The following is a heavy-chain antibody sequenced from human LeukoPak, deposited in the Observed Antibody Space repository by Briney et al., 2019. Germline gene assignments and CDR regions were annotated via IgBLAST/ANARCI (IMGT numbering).Heavy chain of an antibody. Sequence: GGSLRLSCAPSGFSFSSFGMHWLRQAPGKGLEWVTSIRYDGSRKHYTDSVKGRFTISRDNSKNKLYLQMNSLRDEDTAVYYCAKDYGDFGDSSSYLDHWGQGTLVTVSS. CDR1: GFSFSSFG. D-gene: IGHD4-17*01. V-gene: IGHV3-30*02. J-gene: IGHJ4*02. CDR3: AKDYGDFGDSSSYLDH. CDR2: IRYDGSRK.